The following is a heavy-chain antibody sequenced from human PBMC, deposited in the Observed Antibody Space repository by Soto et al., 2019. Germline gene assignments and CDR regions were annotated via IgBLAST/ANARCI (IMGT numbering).Heavy chain of an antibody. Sequence: PSETLSLTCALAGYSLSSGYYWAWIRHPPGKGLEWNGSIYHSGSTYYNPSLKSRVTISVDTSKNQFSLMLSPVPAAHTAVYYCARSRATIFGGYFDYRGQGTLVNVSS. J-gene: IGHJ4*02. CDR1: GYSLSSGYY. D-gene: IGHD3-3*01. V-gene: IGHV4-38-2*01. CDR2: IYHSGST. CDR3: ARSRATIFGGYFDY.